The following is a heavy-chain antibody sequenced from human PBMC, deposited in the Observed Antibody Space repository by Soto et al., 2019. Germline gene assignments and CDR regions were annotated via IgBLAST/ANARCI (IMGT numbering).Heavy chain of an antibody. J-gene: IGHJ4*02. D-gene: IGHD6-19*01. CDR2: IIPILGIA. Sequence: QVQLVQSGAEVKKPGSSVKVSCKASEGTFSSYTISWVRQAPGQGLEWMGRIIPILGIANYAQKFQGRVTITADKSTSTAYMELSSLRSEDTAVYYCARGGDSSGEYYWGQGTLVTVSS. CDR1: EGTFSSYT. CDR3: ARGGDSSGEYY. V-gene: IGHV1-69*02.